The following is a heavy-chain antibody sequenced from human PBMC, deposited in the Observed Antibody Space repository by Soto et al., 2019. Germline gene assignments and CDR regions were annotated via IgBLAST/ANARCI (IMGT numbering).Heavy chain of an antibody. CDR1: GFTFSTYS. V-gene: IGHV3-21*02. D-gene: IGHD3-10*02. CDR3: VRDFGIYVRTGYMDV. Sequence: EVQLLESGGGLVKPGGPLRLSCAASGFTFSTYSMNWVRQAPGKGLEWGSSINEDSSYIYYAGSVRGRFTISRDNAEDSLYLQTTGLRAGDTVVYYCVRDFGIYVRTGYMDVWGDGATVSVSS. J-gene: IGHJ6*03. CDR2: INEDSSYI.